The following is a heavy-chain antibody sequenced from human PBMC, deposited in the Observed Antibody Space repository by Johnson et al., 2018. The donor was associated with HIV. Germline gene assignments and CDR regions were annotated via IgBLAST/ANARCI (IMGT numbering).Heavy chain of an antibody. D-gene: IGHD3-22*01. CDR1: GFTFSTYA. Sequence: QVQLVESGGGVVQPGRSLRLSCAASGFTFSTYAMHWVRQAPGKGLEWVAIIFYDGSYKYYADSVKGRFTISRDNSKNTLYLQMNSLRAEDTALYYCVRGYYYDSGGYYDAFDIWGQGTMVTVSS. CDR2: IFYDGSYK. J-gene: IGHJ3*02. CDR3: VRGYYYDSGGYYDAFDI. V-gene: IGHV3-30*04.